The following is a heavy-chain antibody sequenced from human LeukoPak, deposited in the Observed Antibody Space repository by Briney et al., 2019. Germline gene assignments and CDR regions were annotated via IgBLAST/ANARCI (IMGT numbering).Heavy chain of an antibody. CDR3: ARRRQSSRGAFDI. J-gene: IGHJ3*02. CDR2: IYYSGST. D-gene: IGHD6-19*01. Sequence: SETLSLTCTVSGGSIGSYYWSWIRQPPGKGLEWIGYIYYSGSTNYNPSLKSRVTISVDTSKNQFSLRLTSVTAADTAVYYCARRRQSSRGAFDIWGQGTMVTVSS. CDR1: GGSIGSYY. V-gene: IGHV4-59*08.